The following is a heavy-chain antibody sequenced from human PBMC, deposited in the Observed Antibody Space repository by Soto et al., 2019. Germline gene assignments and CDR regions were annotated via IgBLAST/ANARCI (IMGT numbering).Heavy chain of an antibody. CDR3: ARVERYYYDSSGYCAYFDY. J-gene: IGHJ4*02. D-gene: IGHD3-22*01. Sequence: SETLSLTCTVSGGSVSSGSYYWSWIRQPPGKGLEWIGYIYYSGSTNYNPSLKSRVTISVDTSKNQFSLKLSSVTAADTAVYYCARVERYYYDSSGYCAYFDYWGQGTLVTVSS. V-gene: IGHV4-61*01. CDR1: GGSVSSGSYY. CDR2: IYYSGST.